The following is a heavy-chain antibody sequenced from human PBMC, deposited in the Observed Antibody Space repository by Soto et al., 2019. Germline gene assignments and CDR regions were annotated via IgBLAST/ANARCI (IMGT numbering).Heavy chain of an antibody. J-gene: IGHJ4*02. CDR1: GFMFGNYG. Sequence: EVQLLESGGGLVQPGGSLRLSCAASGFMFGNYGMSWVRQAPGKWLEWVSGISVGGGTSYYADSVKGRFTISRDNSKHRLSLETPSLTAVSTAVYYCDKGGRDILTDFDDWGQGTVVTVSS. D-gene: IGHD3-9*01. V-gene: IGHV3-23*01. CDR2: ISVGGGTS. CDR3: DKGGRDILTDFDD.